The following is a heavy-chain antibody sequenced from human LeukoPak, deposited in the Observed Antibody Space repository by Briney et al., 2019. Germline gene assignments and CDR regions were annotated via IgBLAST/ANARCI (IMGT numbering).Heavy chain of an antibody. V-gene: IGHV1-8*03. CDR1: GYTFTSYD. CDR2: MNPNSGNT. D-gene: IGHD3-3*01. Sequence: GASVKVSCKASGYTFTSYDINWVRQATGQGLEWMGWMNPNSGNTGYAQKFQGRVTITRNTSISIAYMELSSLRSEDTAVYYCAREMALSLYDFWSGYPFDPWGQGTLVTVSS. J-gene: IGHJ5*02. CDR3: AREMALSLYDFWSGYPFDP.